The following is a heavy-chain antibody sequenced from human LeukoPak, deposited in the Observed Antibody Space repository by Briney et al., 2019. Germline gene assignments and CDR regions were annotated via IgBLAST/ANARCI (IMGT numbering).Heavy chain of an antibody. V-gene: IGHV3-7*01. J-gene: IGHJ4*02. D-gene: IGHD4-17*01. Sequence: GGSLRLSCAASGFTFSSYWMGWVRQAPGKGLEWVANIKQDGSEKYYVDSVKGRFTISRDNAKNSLYLQMNSLRAEDTAVYYCARDRGGDYGDYDYWGQGTLVTVSS. CDR3: ARDRGGDYGDYDY. CDR1: GFTFSSYW. CDR2: IKQDGSEK.